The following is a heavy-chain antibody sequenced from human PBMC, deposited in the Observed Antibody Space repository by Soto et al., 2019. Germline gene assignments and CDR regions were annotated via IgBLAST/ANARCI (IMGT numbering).Heavy chain of an antibody. CDR1: GGSFSGYY. Sequence: PSETLSLTCAVYGGSFSGYYWSWIRQPPGKGLEWIGEINHSGSTNYNPSLKSRVTISVDTSKNQFSLKLSSVTAADTAVYYCARGGGGSSWYGWFDPWGQGPLVTVSS. CDR3: ARGGGGSSWYGWFDP. J-gene: IGHJ5*02. D-gene: IGHD6-13*01. CDR2: INHSGST. V-gene: IGHV4-34*01.